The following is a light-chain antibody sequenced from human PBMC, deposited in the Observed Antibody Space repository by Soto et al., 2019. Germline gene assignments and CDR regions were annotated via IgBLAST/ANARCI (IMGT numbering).Light chain of an antibody. CDR3: QQRSNWPPVT. J-gene: IGKJ4*01. V-gene: IGKV3-11*01. Sequence: EVVLTHSPATLSLSPGERATLSCRASQSVSRHLAWYQQKPGQAPRLLILDASDRATGIPARFSGSGSGTNFTLTISSLEPEDFAVYYCQQRSNWPPVTFGGGTKVDIK. CDR2: DAS. CDR1: QSVSRH.